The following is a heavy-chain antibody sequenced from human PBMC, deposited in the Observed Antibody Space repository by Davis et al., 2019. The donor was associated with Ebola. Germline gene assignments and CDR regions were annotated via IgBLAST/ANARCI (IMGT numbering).Heavy chain of an antibody. CDR1: GYTLVSYY. D-gene: IGHD3-10*01. V-gene: IGHV1-46*01. J-gene: IGHJ4*02. CDR2: INPSGGTT. CDR3: ARGLRGWGDFDY. Sequence: AASVKVSCKASGYTLVSYYAHWVRQAPGQGLEWMGIINPSGGTTTYAQKFQGRVTMTRDTSTNTLYMELSSLTSGDTAVYYCARGLRGWGDFDYWGQGTLVTVSS.